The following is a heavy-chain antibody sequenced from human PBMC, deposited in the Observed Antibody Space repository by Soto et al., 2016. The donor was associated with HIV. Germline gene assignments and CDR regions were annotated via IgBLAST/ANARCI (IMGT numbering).Heavy chain of an antibody. CDR3: ARLAAAGDYFDY. V-gene: IGHV3-48*04. Sequence: EVQLVESGGDLVQPGGSLRLSCTASGFIFSNNGMNWVRQAPGKGLEWISYISTSRNTIYYADSVRGRFTISRDNAKNSLYLQMNSLRVEDTAVYFCARLAAAGDYFDYWGQGPWSPSPQ. J-gene: IGHJ4*02. CDR2: ISTSRNTI. CDR1: GFIFSNNG. D-gene: IGHD6-13*01.